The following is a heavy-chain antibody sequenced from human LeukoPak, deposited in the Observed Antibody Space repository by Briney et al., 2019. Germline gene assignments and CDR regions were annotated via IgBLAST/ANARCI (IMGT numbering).Heavy chain of an antibody. CDR1: GFTFSLFD. V-gene: IGHV3-48*04. J-gene: IGHJ4*02. D-gene: IGHD6-13*01. CDR3: VAAGDRGNY. Sequence: GGSLRLSCAASGFTFSLFDMNWVRQSPGQGLEGVSYISSSSNLIYYADSVRGRFNVSRDNAGNSLPLQMNSLRAEDTALYYCVAAGDRGNYWGQGTLVTGSS. CDR2: ISSSSNLI.